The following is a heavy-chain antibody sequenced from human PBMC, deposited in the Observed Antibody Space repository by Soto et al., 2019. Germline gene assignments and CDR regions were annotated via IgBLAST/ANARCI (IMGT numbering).Heavy chain of an antibody. Sequence: GGSLRLAWAASGFIFGVYNMQGVRQAPGKGPECVAVISYDGSDGYYADSVRGLFTISRDNSNNMLYLEMNSLRPEDTAVYYCATGHRGLTGTTVVVTVPGWFDPLGQGALVTVSS. CDR2: ISYDGSDG. D-gene: IGHD2-21*02. CDR1: GFIFGVYN. V-gene: IGHV3-30*03. J-gene: IGHJ5*02. CDR3: ATGHRGLTGTTVVVTVPGWFDP.